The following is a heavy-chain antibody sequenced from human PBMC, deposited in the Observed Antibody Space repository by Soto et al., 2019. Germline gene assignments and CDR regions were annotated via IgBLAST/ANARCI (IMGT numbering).Heavy chain of an antibody. CDR2: ISTDKGKT. V-gene: IGHV1-18*01. Sequence: QVQLVQSGPEVKKPGASVKVSCKTSGYTVTSYGISWVRQAPGQGLEWMGWISTDKGKTNYAQKVQGRVTMTTDTSTSTAYMELRSLRSDDTAVYYCATRSQAFDFWGQGTLVTVYS. J-gene: IGHJ4*02. D-gene: IGHD3-16*01. CDR1: GYTVTSYG. CDR3: ATRSQAFDF.